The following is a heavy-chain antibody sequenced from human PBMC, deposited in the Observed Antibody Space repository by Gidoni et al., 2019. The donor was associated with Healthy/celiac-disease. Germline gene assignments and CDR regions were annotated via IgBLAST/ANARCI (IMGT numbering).Heavy chain of an antibody. CDR3: ARAGSTTVTTYPSANYYGMDV. CDR2: ISISGSTI. Sequence: QVQLVESGGGLVKPGGSLRLSCAAPGFTFSDYYMSWIRQAPGKGLEWVSYISISGSTIYYADSVKGRFTISRDNAKNSLYLQMNSLRAEDTAVYYCARAGSTTVTTYPSANYYGMDVWGQGTTVTVSS. CDR1: GFTFSDYY. J-gene: IGHJ6*02. V-gene: IGHV3-11*01. D-gene: IGHD4-17*01.